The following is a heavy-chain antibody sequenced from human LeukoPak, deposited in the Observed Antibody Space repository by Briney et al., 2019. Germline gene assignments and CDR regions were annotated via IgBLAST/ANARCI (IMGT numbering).Heavy chain of an antibody. D-gene: IGHD6-19*01. CDR3: AGTAVAGSWFDP. V-gene: IGHV1-24*01. J-gene: IGHJ5*02. Sequence: ASAKVSCKVSGYTPTELSMHWVRQAPGKGLEWMGGFDPEDGETIYAQKFQGRVTITTDESTSTAYMELSSLRSEDTAVYYCAGTAVAGSWFDPWGQGTLVTVSS. CDR1: GYTPTELS. CDR2: FDPEDGET.